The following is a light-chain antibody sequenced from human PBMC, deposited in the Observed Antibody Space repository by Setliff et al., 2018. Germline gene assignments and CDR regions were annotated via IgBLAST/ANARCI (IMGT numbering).Light chain of an antibody. J-gene: IGLJ2*01. CDR1: SSDVGGYNY. V-gene: IGLV2-14*03. CDR3: SSYTTISTLV. Sequence: ALTQPASVSGSPGQPITISCTGTSSDVGGYNYVSWYQQHPGKAPKVIIYDVVVRPSGVSNRSSGSKSGNTASLTISGLQAEDEADYYCSSYTTISTLVFGGGTKVTVL. CDR2: DVV.